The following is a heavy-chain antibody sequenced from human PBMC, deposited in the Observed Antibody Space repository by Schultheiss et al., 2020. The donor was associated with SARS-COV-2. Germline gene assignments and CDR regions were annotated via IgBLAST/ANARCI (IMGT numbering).Heavy chain of an antibody. J-gene: IGHJ4*02. D-gene: IGHD1-26*01. Sequence: GESLKISCAASGFTFSSYAMSWVRQAPGKGLEWVAVISYDGSNKYYADSVKGRFTISRDNSKNTLYLQMNSLRAEDTAVYYCAALGSIVGAYYFDYWGQGTLVTVSS. V-gene: IGHV3-30*03. CDR3: AALGSIVGAYYFDY. CDR2: ISYDGSNK. CDR1: GFTFSSYA.